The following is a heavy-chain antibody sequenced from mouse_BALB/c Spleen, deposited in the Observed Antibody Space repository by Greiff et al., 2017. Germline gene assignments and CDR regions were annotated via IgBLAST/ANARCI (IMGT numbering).Heavy chain of an antibody. CDR3: ARRDGYDEGYAMVY. J-gene: IGHJ4*01. D-gene: IGHD2-2*01. CDR2: INSNGGST. CDR1: GFTFSSYG. V-gene: IGHV5-6-3*01. Sequence: EVQVVESGGGLVQPGGSLKLSCAASGFTFSSYGMSWVRQTPDKRLELVATINSNGGSTYYPDSVKGRFTISRDNAKNTLYLQMSSLKSEDTAMYYCARRDGYDEGYAMVYWGQGTSVTVSS.